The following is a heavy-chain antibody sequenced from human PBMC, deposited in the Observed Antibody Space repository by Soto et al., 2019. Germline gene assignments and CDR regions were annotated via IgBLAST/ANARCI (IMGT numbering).Heavy chain of an antibody. V-gene: IGHV3-30*18. J-gene: IGHJ4*02. CDR2: ISYDGSNK. CDR1: GFTFSSYG. D-gene: IGHD3-22*01. CDR3: AKDPKYDSSGLFDY. Sequence: QVQLVESGGGVVQPGRSLRLSWAASGFTFSSYGMHWVRQAPGKGLEWVAVISYDGSNKYYADSVKGRFTISRDNSKNTLYLQMNSLRAEDTAVYYCAKDPKYDSSGLFDYWGQGTLVTVSS.